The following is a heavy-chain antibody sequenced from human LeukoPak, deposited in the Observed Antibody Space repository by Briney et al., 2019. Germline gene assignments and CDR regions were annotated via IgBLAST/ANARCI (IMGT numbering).Heavy chain of an antibody. CDR3: ARGYYDSSGLTDDY. Sequence: GGSLRLSCAASGFTFSSYWMSWVRQAPGKGLEWVANIKQDGSEKYYVDSVKGRFTISRDNAKNSLYLQMNSLRAEDTAVYCCARGYYDSSGLTDDYWGQGTLVTVSS. D-gene: IGHD3-22*01. CDR1: GFTFSSYW. V-gene: IGHV3-7*01. J-gene: IGHJ4*02. CDR2: IKQDGSEK.